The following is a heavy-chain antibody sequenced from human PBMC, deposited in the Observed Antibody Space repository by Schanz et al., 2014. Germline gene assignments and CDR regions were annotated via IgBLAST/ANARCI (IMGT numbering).Heavy chain of an antibody. D-gene: IGHD2-15*01. CDR3: ARDRGYCSSGSCLGFDY. CDR2: ISYDGSNK. V-gene: IGHV3-30-3*01. Sequence: QVQLVESGGGVVQPGRSLRLSCAAYGFTLSSYAMLWVRQAPGKGLEWVAVISYDGSNKYYADSVKGRFTISRDKSKNTLYLQMSALRADDTAVYYCARDRGYCSSGSCLGFDYWGQGTLVTVSS. J-gene: IGHJ4*02. CDR1: GFTLSSYA.